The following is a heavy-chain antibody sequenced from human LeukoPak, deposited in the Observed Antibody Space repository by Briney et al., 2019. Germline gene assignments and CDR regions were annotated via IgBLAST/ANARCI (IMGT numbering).Heavy chain of an antibody. V-gene: IGHV4-34*01. J-gene: IGHJ5*02. CDR2: INHSGST. CDR1: GGSFSGYY. D-gene: IGHD6-19*01. CDR3: ARGDITGYSSGWYNWFDP. Sequence: SETPSLTCAVYGGSFSGYYWSWIRQPPGKGLEWIGEINHSGSTNYNPSLKSRVTISVDTSKNQFSLKLSSVTAADTAVYYCARGDITGYSSGWYNWFDPWGQGTLVTVSS.